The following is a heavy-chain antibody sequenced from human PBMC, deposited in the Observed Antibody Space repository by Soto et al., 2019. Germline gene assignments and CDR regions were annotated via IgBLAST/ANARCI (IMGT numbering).Heavy chain of an antibody. CDR1: GYTLTELS. CDR2: FDPEDGET. V-gene: IGHV1-24*01. Sequence: GASVKVSCKVSGYTLTELSMHWVRQAPGKGLEWMGGFDPEDGETIYAQKFQGRVTMTEDTSTDTAYMELSSLRSEDTAVYYCATAVTTLYSFDYWGQGTLVTVSS. D-gene: IGHD4-4*01. J-gene: IGHJ4*02. CDR3: ATAVTTLYSFDY.